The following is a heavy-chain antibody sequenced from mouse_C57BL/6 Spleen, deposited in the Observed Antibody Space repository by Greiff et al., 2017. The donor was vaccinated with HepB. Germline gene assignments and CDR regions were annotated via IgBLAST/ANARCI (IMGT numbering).Heavy chain of an antibody. Sequence: VQLKESGGGLVKPGGSLKLSCAASGFTFSDYGMHWVRQAPEKGLEWVAYISSGSSTIYYADTVKGRFTISRDNAKNTLVLQMTSLRSEDTAMYYCAKPNWEDAMDYWGQGTSVTVSS. CDR3: AKPNWEDAMDY. V-gene: IGHV5-17*01. J-gene: IGHJ4*01. CDR2: ISSGSSTI. CDR1: GFTFSDYG. D-gene: IGHD4-1*01.